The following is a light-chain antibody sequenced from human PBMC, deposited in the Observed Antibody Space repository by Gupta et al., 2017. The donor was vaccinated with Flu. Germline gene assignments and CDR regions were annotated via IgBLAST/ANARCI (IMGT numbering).Light chain of an antibody. Sequence: GTSSDVVSYNLVSWYQQHPGKAPKVMIYEVSKRPSGVSNRFSGSKSGNTASLTISGLQAEDEADYYCCSYAGDRDVFGTGTKVTVL. CDR3: CSYAGDRDV. V-gene: IGLV2-23*02. CDR1: SSDVVSYNL. CDR2: EVS. J-gene: IGLJ1*01.